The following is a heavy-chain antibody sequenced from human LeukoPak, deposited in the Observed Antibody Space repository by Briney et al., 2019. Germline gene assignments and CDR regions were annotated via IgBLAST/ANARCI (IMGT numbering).Heavy chain of an antibody. CDR3: ARGPKGIAALIYYYYYMDV. CDR2: IIPSFGTA. V-gene: IGHV1-69*05. Sequence: ASVKGSCKASGGTFSSYAISWVRQAPGQGLEWMGGIIPSFGTANYAQKFQGRVTITTDESTSTAYMELSSLRSEDTAVYYCARGPKGIAALIYYYYYMDVWGKGTTVTVSS. J-gene: IGHJ6*03. CDR1: GGTFSSYA. D-gene: IGHD6-13*01.